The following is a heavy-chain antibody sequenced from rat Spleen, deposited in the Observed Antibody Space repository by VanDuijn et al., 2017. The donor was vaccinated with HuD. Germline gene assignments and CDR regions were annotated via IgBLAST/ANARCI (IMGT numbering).Heavy chain of an antibody. CDR3: ARQEYNKYYFDY. CDR1: GFTFSDYF. V-gene: IGHV5-22*01. CDR2: ISYEGSGT. D-gene: IGHD1-10*01. Sequence: EVQLVGSGGGLVQPGRSMKLSCAASGFTFSDYFMAWVRQAPKKGLEWVASISYEGSGTYYGDSVKGRFTISRDNVKSTLYLQMNSLRSEDTATYYCARQEYNKYYFDYWGQGVMVTVSS. J-gene: IGHJ2*01.